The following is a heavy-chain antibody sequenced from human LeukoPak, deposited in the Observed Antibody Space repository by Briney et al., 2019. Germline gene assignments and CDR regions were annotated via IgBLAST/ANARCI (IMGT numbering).Heavy chain of an antibody. CDR1: GFTFSSYG. CDR2: ISYDGSNK. J-gene: IGHJ4*02. Sequence: PGRSLRLSCAASGFTFSSYGMHWVCQAPGKGLEWVAVISYDGSNKYYADSVKGRFTISRDNSKNTLYLQMNSLRAEDTAVYYCAKGRGRGYSGYDLDYWGQGTLVTVSS. CDR3: AKGRGRGYSGYDLDY. D-gene: IGHD5-12*01. V-gene: IGHV3-30*18.